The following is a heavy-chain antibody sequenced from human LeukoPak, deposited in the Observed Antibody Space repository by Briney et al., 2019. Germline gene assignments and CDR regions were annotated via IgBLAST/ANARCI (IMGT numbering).Heavy chain of an antibody. CDR1: GFTFSDYW. CDR2: LRQDGSDK. Sequence: GGSLRLSCTGSGFTFSDYWRTWARQAPGKGVGWVGNLRQDGSDKYYVDSAKGRFTISRDNAKKLVYLQMNSLRAEHTAVYYCARDAYDDASESWGQGTLVTVSS. V-gene: IGHV3-7*01. J-gene: IGHJ5*02. CDR3: ARDAYDDASES. D-gene: IGHD3-3*01.